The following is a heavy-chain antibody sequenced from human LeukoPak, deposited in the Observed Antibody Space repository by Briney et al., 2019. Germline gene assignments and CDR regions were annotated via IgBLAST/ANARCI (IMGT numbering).Heavy chain of an antibody. CDR3: ARVRGYGSGSYYTVSHYFDY. Sequence: ASVKVSCKASGYTFTSYGISWVRRAPGQGLEWMGWISAYNGNTNYAQKLQGRVTMTTDTSTSTAYMELRSLRSDDTAVYYCARVRGYGSGSYYTVSHYFDYWGQGTLVTVSS. D-gene: IGHD3-10*01. J-gene: IGHJ4*02. CDR1: GYTFTSYG. CDR2: ISAYNGNT. V-gene: IGHV1-18*01.